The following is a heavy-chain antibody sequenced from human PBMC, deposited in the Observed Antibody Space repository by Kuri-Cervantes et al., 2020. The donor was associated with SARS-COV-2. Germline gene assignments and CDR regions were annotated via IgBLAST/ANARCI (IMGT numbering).Heavy chain of an antibody. J-gene: IGHJ3*02. CDR3: ARGGAGYCSSTSCYLAFDI. CDR2: IYHSGST. V-gene: IGHV4-38-2*01. Sequence: GSLRLSCAVYGGSFSGYYWGWIRQPPGKGLEWIGSIYHSGSTYYNPSLKSRVTISVDTSKNQFSLKLSSVTAADTAVYYCARGGAGYCSSTSCYLAFDIWGQGTMVTVSS. D-gene: IGHD2-2*01. CDR1: GGSFSGYY.